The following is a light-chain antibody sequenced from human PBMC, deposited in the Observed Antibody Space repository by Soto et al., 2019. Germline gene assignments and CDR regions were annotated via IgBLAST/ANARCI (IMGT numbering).Light chain of an antibody. Sequence: EIVMTQSPVTLSVSPGERATLSCRASQSVSSNLAWHQQKPGQAPSLLIYGAFTRATGIPARFSGTGSGTEFTLTISSLQSEDFALYYCQQYNDWPLTFGQGTKV. CDR1: QSVSSN. CDR2: GAF. CDR3: QQYNDWPLT. J-gene: IGKJ1*01. V-gene: IGKV3-15*01.